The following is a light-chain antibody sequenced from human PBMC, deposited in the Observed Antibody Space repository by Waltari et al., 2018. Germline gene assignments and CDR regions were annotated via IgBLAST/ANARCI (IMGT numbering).Light chain of an antibody. CDR3: QQYESLPRT. V-gene: IGKV1-33*01. CDR1: QDIITS. J-gene: IGKJ2*02. Sequence: DIQMTQSPSSLSASVGDRVTITCQASQDIITSLNWYQQKPGRAPNLLISDASNLETGVPSRFTGSGSGTHFTLNINNLQPDDIATNYCQQYESLPRTFGQGTKLDI. CDR2: DAS.